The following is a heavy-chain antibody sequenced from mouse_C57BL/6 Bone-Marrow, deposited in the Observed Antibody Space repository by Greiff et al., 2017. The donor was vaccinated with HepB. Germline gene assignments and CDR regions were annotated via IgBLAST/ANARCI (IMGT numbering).Heavy chain of an antibody. J-gene: IGHJ1*03. CDR2: ISNGGGST. CDR1: GFTFSDYY. CDR3: ARQGLLRYWYFDV. D-gene: IGHD1-1*01. V-gene: IGHV5-12*01. Sequence: EVQLVESGGGLVQPGGSLKLSCAASGFTFSDYYMYWVRQTPEKRLEWVAYISNGGGSTYYPDTVKGRFTIFRDNAKNTLYLQMSRLKSEDTAMYYCARQGLLRYWYFDVWGTGTTVTVSS.